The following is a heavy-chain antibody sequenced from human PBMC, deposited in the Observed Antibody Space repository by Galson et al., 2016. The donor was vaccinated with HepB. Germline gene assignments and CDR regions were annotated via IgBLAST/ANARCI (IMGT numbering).Heavy chain of an antibody. D-gene: IGHD1-26*01. V-gene: IGHV1-18*04. CDR1: GYTFTSYG. Sequence: SVKVSCKASGYTFTSYGINWVRQAPGQGLEWMGWISTYNDNTIYAQKFQGRVTMTTDTSTATAYMELRSLRSDDTAVYYGARDLRRKWELHNWFDPWGQGTLVTVSS. J-gene: IGHJ5*02. CDR3: ARDLRRKWELHNWFDP. CDR2: ISTYNDNT.